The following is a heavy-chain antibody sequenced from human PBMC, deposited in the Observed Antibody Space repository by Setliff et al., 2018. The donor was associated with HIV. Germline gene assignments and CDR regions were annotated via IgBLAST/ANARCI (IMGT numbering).Heavy chain of an antibody. D-gene: IGHD4-17*01. Sequence: PSETLSLTCTVSGPSINIHYWSWIRQSPGKGFEWIGYIYSTGGTNYKPSLQSRVTIPMVASRNQFSLKVTSVTAADTAVYYCAKGAGFYGDYTFDHWGQGRQVTVSS. CDR2: IYSTGGT. V-gene: IGHV4-59*11. CDR1: GPSINIHY. CDR3: AKGAGFYGDYTFDH. J-gene: IGHJ4*02.